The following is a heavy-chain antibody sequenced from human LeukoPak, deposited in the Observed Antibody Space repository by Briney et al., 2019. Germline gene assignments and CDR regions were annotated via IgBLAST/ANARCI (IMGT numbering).Heavy chain of an antibody. CDR1: GFTFSNYN. CDR2: ISGSGANT. CDR3: ARVLGDSGWYLGWFDP. D-gene: IGHD6-19*01. Sequence: GGSLRLSCAASGFTFSNYNMSWVRQAPGKGLEWVSAISGSGANTYFADSVKGRFTISRDNSKNTLYLQMNSLRVEDTAVYYCARVLGDSGWYLGWFDPWGQGTLVTVSS. J-gene: IGHJ5*02. V-gene: IGHV3-23*01.